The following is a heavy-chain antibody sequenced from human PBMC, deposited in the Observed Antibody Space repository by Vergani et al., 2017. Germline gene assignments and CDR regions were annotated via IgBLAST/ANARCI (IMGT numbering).Heavy chain of an antibody. J-gene: IGHJ4*02. V-gene: IGHV1-2*02. D-gene: IGHD6-13*01. Sequence: QVQLVQSGAEVKKPGASVKVSCKASGYTFTDYFMHWVRQAPGQGLEWMGWINPNSGGTNYAQKFQGRVTMTRDTSISTTYMERSSLRSDATAVYYCARVSTSSNRDYFDYWGQGTLVTVSS. CDR3: ARVSTSSNRDYFDY. CDR1: GYTFTDYF. CDR2: INPNSGGT.